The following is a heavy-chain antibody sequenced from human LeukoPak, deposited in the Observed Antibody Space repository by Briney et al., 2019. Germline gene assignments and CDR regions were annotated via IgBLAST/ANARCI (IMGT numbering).Heavy chain of an antibody. V-gene: IGHV3-73*01. CDR2: IRSKANNYAT. Sequence: PGGSLKLSCAASGFTFSGSDMHWVRQASGKGPEWVGHIRSKANNYATIYAASVKGRFTISRDDSKNTAYLQMNSLKTEDTAVYYCARPSQYGSGTDYYFDSWGRGTLVTVSS. D-gene: IGHD3-10*01. J-gene: IGHJ4*02. CDR1: GFTFSGSD. CDR3: ARPSQYGSGTDYYFDS.